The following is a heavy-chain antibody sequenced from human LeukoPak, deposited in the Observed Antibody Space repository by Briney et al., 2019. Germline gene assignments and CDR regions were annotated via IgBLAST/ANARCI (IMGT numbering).Heavy chain of an antibody. Sequence: GGSLRLSCAASGFTFSSYGMHWVRQAPGKWLEWVAFIRYDGSNNYYADSVKGRFTISRDNSKNTLYLQMNSLRAEDKAVYYCAKDYGSGWQAGGYFDYWGQGTLVTVSS. CDR3: AKDYGSGWQAGGYFDY. V-gene: IGHV3-30*02. D-gene: IGHD6-19*01. CDR1: GFTFSSYG. J-gene: IGHJ4*02. CDR2: IRYDGSNN.